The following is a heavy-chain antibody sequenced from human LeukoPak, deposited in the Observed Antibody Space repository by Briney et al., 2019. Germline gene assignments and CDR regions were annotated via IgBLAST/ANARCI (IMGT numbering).Heavy chain of an antibody. D-gene: IGHD3-10*01. V-gene: IGHV3-66*01. CDR3: ARDMVRGAIDY. CDR1: GFTFSSYE. J-gene: IGHJ4*02. CDR2: IYSGGST. Sequence: GGSLRLSCAASGFTFSSYEMNWVRQAPGKGLEWVSVIYSGGSTYYADSVKGRFTISRDNSKNTLYLQMNSLRAEDTAVYYCARDMVRGAIDYWGQGTLVTVSS.